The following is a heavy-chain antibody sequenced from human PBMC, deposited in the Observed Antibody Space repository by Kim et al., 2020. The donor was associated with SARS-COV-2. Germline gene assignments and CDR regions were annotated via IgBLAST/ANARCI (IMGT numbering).Heavy chain of an antibody. CDR2: IYYSGST. CDR1: GGSISSSSYY. J-gene: IGHJ3*02. V-gene: IGHV4-39*01. CDR3: ARLANDYYDSSGYHSAFDI. D-gene: IGHD3-22*01. Sequence: SETLSLTCTVSGGSISSSSYYWGWIRQPPGKGLEWIGSIYYSGSTYYNPSLKSRVTISVDTSKNQFSLKLSSVTAADTAVYYCARLANDYYDSSGYHSAFDIWGQGTMVTVSS.